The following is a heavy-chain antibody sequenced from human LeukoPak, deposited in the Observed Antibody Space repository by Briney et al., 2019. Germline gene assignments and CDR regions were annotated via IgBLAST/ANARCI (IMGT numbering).Heavy chain of an antibody. CDR3: AKDALKVLWFGEPYYFDY. D-gene: IGHD3-10*01. CDR1: GFTFSDYA. Sequence: PGESLRLSCAASGFTFSDYAMSWVRQAPGKGLEWVSTISGSSGSTYFADSVKGRFTISRDNSKNTLYLQMNSLRVEDTAVYYCAKDALKVLWFGEPYYFDYWGQGTPVTVSS. J-gene: IGHJ4*02. CDR2: ISGSSGST. V-gene: IGHV3-23*01.